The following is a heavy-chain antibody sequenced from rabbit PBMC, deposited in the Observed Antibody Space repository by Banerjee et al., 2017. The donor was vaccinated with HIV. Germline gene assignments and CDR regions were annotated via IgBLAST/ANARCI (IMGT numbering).Heavy chain of an antibody. Sequence: LEESGGGLVKPGGTLTLTCTVSGFSFSSNWICWVRQAPGKGLEWIACIDTSNGDTDYANWPKGRFTISKTSSTTVTLQVTSLTVADTATYFCARDAGTSFSTYGMDLWGPGTLVTVS. D-gene: IGHD8-1*01. CDR3: ARDAGTSFSTYGMDL. CDR2: IDTSNGDT. V-gene: IGHV1S45*01. J-gene: IGHJ6*01. CDR1: GFSFSSNW.